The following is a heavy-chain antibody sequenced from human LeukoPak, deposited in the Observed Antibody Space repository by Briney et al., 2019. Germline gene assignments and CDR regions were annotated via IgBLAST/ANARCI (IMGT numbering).Heavy chain of an antibody. D-gene: IGHD6-13*01. CDR2: ISYDGSNK. CDR3: AKDGDIAAAMYYFDY. CDR1: GFTFGSYA. Sequence: GGPLRLSCAAPGFTFGSYAMHWVRRAPGKGLEWVAVISYDGSNKYYADSVKGRFTISRDNSKNTLYLQMNSLRAEDTAVYYCAKDGDIAAAMYYFDYWGQGTLVTVSS. J-gene: IGHJ4*02. V-gene: IGHV3-30*04.